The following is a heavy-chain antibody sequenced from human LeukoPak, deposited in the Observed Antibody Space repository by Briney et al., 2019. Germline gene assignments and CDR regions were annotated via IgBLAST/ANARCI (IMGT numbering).Heavy chain of an antibody. CDR3: ARLYSYAFDY. Sequence: PGGSLRLSCAVSGFSVSNNYMSWVRQAPGKGLEWVSVIYSGGTTYYADSVKGRFTISRGNSKNMLYLQMNSLRGEDTALYYCARLYSYAFDYWGQGALVTVSS. J-gene: IGHJ4*02. D-gene: IGHD5-18*01. CDR1: GFSVSNNY. CDR2: IYSGGTT. V-gene: IGHV3-53*01.